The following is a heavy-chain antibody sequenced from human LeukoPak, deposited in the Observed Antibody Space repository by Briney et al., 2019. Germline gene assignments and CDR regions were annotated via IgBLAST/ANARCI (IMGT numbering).Heavy chain of an antibody. CDR1: GFTFSSYW. Sequence: PGGSLRLSCAASGFTFSSYWMSWVRQAPGKGLEWVANIKQDGSEKHYVDSVKGRFTISRDNVKNSLYLQMNSLRAEDTAVYYCARDRGYDYVWGSYRYTGAFDIWGQGTMVTVSS. V-gene: IGHV3-7*01. CDR3: ARDRGYDYVWGSYRYTGAFDI. D-gene: IGHD3-16*02. J-gene: IGHJ3*02. CDR2: IKQDGSEK.